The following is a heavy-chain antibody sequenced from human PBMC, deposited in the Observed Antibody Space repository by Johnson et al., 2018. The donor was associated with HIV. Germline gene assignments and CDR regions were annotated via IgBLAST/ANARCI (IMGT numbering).Heavy chain of an antibody. CDR1: GFTFNSYG. CDR3: AREGVSGSYYDAFDL. J-gene: IGHJ3*01. Sequence: QVQLVESGGGVVQPGRSLRLSCAASGFTFNSYGMHWVRQAPGKGLEWVAVISYDGSNKYYADSVKGRFTISRDNSKNTLFLQMDSLRADDTAVYYCAREGVSGSYYDAFDLWGQGTMVTVSS. D-gene: IGHD1-26*01. V-gene: IGHV3-30*03. CDR2: ISYDGSNK.